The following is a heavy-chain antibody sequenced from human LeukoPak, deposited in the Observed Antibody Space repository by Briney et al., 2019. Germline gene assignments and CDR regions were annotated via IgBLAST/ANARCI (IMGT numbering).Heavy chain of an antibody. CDR2: ISAYNGNT. J-gene: IGHJ4*02. V-gene: IGHV1-18*01. Sequence: ASVKVSCKASGYTFTSYGISWVRQAPGQGLEWMGWISAYNGNTNYAQKLQGRVTMTTDTSTSTAYMELRSLRSDDTAVYYCARIAKVFGEPPTPDYWGQGTLVTVSS. CDR3: ARIAKVFGEPPTPDY. CDR1: GYTFTSYG. D-gene: IGHD3-10*02.